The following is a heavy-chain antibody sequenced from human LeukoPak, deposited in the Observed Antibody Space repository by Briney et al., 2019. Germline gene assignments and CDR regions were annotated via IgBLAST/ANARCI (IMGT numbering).Heavy chain of an antibody. D-gene: IGHD3-22*01. CDR2: IYPSGST. J-gene: IGHJ4*02. CDR3: ARLKTYYYDSSGPTD. CDR1: GGSISSYY. Sequence: PSETLSLTCTVSGGSISSYYWSWIRQPAGKGLEWIGRIYPSGSTNYNPSLKSRVTMSVDTSKNQFSLKLSSVTAADTAVYYCARLKTYYYDSSGPTDWGQGTLVTVSS. V-gene: IGHV4-4*07.